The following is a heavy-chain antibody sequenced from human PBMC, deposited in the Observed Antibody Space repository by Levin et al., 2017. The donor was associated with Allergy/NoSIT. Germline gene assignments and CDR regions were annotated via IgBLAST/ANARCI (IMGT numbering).Heavy chain of an antibody. V-gene: IGHV4-30-4*01. CDR2: IYYSGST. J-gene: IGHJ5*02. D-gene: IGHD3-10*01. Sequence: SETLSLTCTVSGGSISSGDYYWSWIRQPPGKGLEWIGYIYYSGSTYYNPSLKSRVTISVDTSKNQFSLKLSSVTAADTAVYYCARDRSFRGSGSYYNPQFDPWGQGTLVTVSS. CDR3: ARDRSFRGSGSYYNPQFDP. CDR1: GGSISSGDYY.